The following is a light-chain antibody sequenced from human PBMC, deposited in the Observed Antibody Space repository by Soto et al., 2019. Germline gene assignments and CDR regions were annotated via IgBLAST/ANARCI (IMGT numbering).Light chain of an antibody. CDR2: QDN. J-gene: IGLJ1*01. CDR3: QAWDSHTYV. CDR1: NWGSTY. Sequence: SSELTQPPSVSVSPGQTASITCSGGNWGSTYAAWYQQRPGQSPLLIIYQDNKRPSGIPERFSGSISGNTATLTISGTQTLDEADYYCQAWDSHTYVFGTGTKLTVL. V-gene: IGLV3-1*01.